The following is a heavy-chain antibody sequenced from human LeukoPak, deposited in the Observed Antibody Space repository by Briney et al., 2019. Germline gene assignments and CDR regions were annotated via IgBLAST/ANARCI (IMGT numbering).Heavy chain of an antibody. V-gene: IGHV3-48*04. CDR1: GFTFSSYG. D-gene: IGHD2-21*01. Sequence: GGSLRLSCAASGFTFSSYGMHWVRQAPGKGLEWVSYISSSGSTIYYADSVKGRFTISRDNAKNSLYLQMNSLRAEDTAVYYCARDVGTYCGGDCYSPNWFDPWGQGTLVTVSS. J-gene: IGHJ5*02. CDR2: ISSSGSTI. CDR3: ARDVGTYCGGDCYSPNWFDP.